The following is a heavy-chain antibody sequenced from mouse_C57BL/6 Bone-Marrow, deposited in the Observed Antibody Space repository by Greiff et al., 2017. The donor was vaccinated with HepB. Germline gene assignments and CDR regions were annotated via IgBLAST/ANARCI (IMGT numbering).Heavy chain of an antibody. CDR2: IDPSDSYT. D-gene: IGHD2-14*01. J-gene: IGHJ2*01. V-gene: IGHV1-50*01. CDR1: GYTFTSYW. CDR3: ARAVLYDYDY. Sequence: QVQLQQPGAELVKPGASVKLSCKASGYTFTSYWMQWVKQRPGQGLEWIGEIDPSDSYTNYNQKFKGKATLTVDTSSSTAYMQLSSLTSEDSAVYYCARAVLYDYDYWGQGTTLTVSS.